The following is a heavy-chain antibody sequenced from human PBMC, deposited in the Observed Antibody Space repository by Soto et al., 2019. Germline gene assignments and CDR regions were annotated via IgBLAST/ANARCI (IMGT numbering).Heavy chain of an antibody. CDR3: ARRQRYCSGGSCYSTDDY. V-gene: IGHV4-39*01. CDR1: GGSISSSSYY. CDR2: IYYSGST. J-gene: IGHJ4*02. D-gene: IGHD2-15*01. Sequence: QLQLQESGPGLVKPSETLSLTCTVSGGSISSSSYYWGWIRQPPGKGLEWIGSIYYSGSTYYNPYLKSRVTLSVDTSKNQCSLKLSSVTAADTAVYYCARRQRYCSGGSCYSTDDYWGQGTLVTVSS.